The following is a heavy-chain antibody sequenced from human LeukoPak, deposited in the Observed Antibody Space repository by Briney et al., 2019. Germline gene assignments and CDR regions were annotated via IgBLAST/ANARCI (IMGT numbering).Heavy chain of an antibody. CDR1: GYTFTGYY. D-gene: IGHD3-9*01. Sequence: ASVKVSCKASGYTFTGYYMHWVRQAPGQGLEWMGWINPNSGGTNYAQKFQGRVTMTRDTSISTAYMELSRLGSDDTAVYYCARDWLLRYSEGGFDSWGQGTLVTVSS. J-gene: IGHJ4*02. V-gene: IGHV1-2*02. CDR3: ARDWLLRYSEGGFDS. CDR2: INPNSGGT.